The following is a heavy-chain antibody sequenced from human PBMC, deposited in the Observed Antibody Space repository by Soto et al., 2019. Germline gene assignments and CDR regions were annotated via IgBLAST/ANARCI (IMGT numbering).Heavy chain of an antibody. Sequence: QVQLQESGPGLVKPSETLSLTCTVSGGSISSYYWTWVRQSPGKGLEWIGYVFSSGSTNYNPSLERRVTISLDTSKNQFSLKVISVTAADTAVYYCARRGKKSFYYYMDVWGKGTTVTVSS. CDR1: GGSISSYY. J-gene: IGHJ6*03. CDR2: VFSSGST. CDR3: ARRGKKSFYYYMDV. V-gene: IGHV4-59*08.